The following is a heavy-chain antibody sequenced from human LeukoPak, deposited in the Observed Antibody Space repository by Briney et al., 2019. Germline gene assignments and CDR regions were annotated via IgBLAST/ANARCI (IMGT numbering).Heavy chain of an antibody. CDR1: GYSISSGYY. Sequence: PSETLSLTCAVSGYSISSGYYWGWIRQPPGKGLEWIGSIYHSGSIYYNPSLKSRVTVSLDASKNQFSLKLSPVTAADTAVYFCAAPDYYASGSASPFDYWGQGMLVTVSS. CDR3: AAPDYYASGSASPFDY. D-gene: IGHD3-10*01. CDR2: IYHSGSI. J-gene: IGHJ4*02. V-gene: IGHV4-38-2*01.